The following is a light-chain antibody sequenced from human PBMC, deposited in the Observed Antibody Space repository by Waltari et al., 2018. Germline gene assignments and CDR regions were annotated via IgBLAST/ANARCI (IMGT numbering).Light chain of an antibody. CDR3: QQRSNWPLT. Sequence: DIVLTQSPATLSLSPGERPTLSCRASQSVSSYLALYQQKPGQAPRLLIYDASNRATGIPARFSGSGSGTDFTLTISSLEPEDFAVYYCQQRSNWPLTFGPGTKVDIK. CDR2: DAS. J-gene: IGKJ3*01. CDR1: QSVSSY. V-gene: IGKV3-11*01.